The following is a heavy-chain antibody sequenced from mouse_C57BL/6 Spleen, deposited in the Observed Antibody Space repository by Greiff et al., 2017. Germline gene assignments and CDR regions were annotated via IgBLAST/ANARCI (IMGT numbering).Heavy chain of an antibody. CDR2: SRNTANDYTT. V-gene: IGHV7-1*01. CDR3: ASGDAGAVDY. J-gene: IGHJ4*01. CDR1: GFTFSDFY. Sequence: EVLLVESGGGFVQSGRSLRLSCATSGFTFSDFYMEWVRQAPGKGLEWIAASRNTANDYTTEYSASVKGRFIVSRDTSQSILYLQMNAVGAEDAASYYCASGDAGAVDYWGQGTSVTVSS.